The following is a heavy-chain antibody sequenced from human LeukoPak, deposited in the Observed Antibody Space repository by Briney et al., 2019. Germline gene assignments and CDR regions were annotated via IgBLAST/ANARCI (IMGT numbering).Heavy chain of an antibody. J-gene: IGHJ4*02. Sequence: ASVKVSCKASEYTFTSNAMHWVRQAPGQRLEWMGWINTGSGHTKYSQNFQDRVTITRDTSASTAYMELSSLISEDTAVYYCARVASGDRPHYFDYWGQGTLVTVSS. V-gene: IGHV1-3*04. CDR1: EYTFTSNA. CDR2: INTGSGHT. CDR3: ARVASGDRPHYFDY. D-gene: IGHD3-10*01.